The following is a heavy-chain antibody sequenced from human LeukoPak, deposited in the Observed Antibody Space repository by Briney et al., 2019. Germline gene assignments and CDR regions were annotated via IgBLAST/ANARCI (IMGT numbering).Heavy chain of an antibody. Sequence: SVKVSCKASGGTFDNSAINWVRQAPGQGLEWMGRIIPILNIPNYAQKLQGRVTIAADKSTSTAYMELSSLRSDDPAVYYCAREKMEVGYYGLDVWGQGTTVTVSS. J-gene: IGHJ6*02. D-gene: IGHD1-1*01. CDR3: AREKMEVGYYGLDV. CDR2: IIPILNIP. CDR1: GGTFDNSA. V-gene: IGHV1-69*04.